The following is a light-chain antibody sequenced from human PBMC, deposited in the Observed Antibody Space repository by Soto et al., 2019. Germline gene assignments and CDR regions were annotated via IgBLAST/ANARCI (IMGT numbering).Light chain of an antibody. Sequence: QSVLTQPPSVPEAPGQRVTISCSGSNVGNKAVNWYQQLPGKAPKLLLYYDDMLSAGVSDRFSGSKSGTSASLAISGLQNDDDGDYYCSIWDDSVDGWVFGGGTKLTVL. CDR1: NVGNKA. CDR3: SIWDDSVDGWV. J-gene: IGLJ3*02. V-gene: IGLV1-36*01. CDR2: YDD.